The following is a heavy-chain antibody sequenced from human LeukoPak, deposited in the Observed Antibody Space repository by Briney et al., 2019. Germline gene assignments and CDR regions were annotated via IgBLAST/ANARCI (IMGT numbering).Heavy chain of an antibody. J-gene: IGHJ4*02. V-gene: IGHV4-34*01. CDR1: GGSFSGYY. CDR2: INHSGST. D-gene: IGHD2-21*02. Sequence: PSETLSLTCAVYGGSFSGYYWSWIRQPPRKGLEWIGEINHSGSTNYNPSLKRRVTISVDTSKNQFSLKLSSVTAADTAVYYCATSLTYFDYWGQGTLVTVSS. CDR3: ATSLTYFDY.